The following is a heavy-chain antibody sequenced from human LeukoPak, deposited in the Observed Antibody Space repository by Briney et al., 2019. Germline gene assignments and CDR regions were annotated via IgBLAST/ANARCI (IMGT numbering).Heavy chain of an antibody. Sequence: PGGSLRLSCAASGFTFDDYGMSWVRQAPGKGLEWVSAISGSGGSTYYADSVKGRFTISRDNSKNTVYVEIKSLRRDDTAVYYCAKSTYMVREEIQHWGQGTLVIVSS. D-gene: IGHD3-10*01. CDR3: AKSTYMVREEIQH. V-gene: IGHV3-23*01. CDR1: GFTFDDYG. CDR2: ISGSGGST. J-gene: IGHJ1*01.